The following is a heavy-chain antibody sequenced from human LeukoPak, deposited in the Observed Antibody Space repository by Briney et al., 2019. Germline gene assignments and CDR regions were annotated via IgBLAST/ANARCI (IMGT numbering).Heavy chain of an antibody. J-gene: IGHJ5*02. CDR3: ARRIDYSNYGKFDP. V-gene: IGHV7-4-1*02. Sequence: ASVTVSCKASGYTFTIYAMNWVRQAPGQGLEWMGWINTNTGNPTYAQGFTGRFVFSLDTSVSTAYLQISSLKAEDTAVYYCARRIDYSNYGKFDPWGQGTLVIVSS. CDR2: INTNTGNP. D-gene: IGHD4-11*01. CDR1: GYTFTIYA.